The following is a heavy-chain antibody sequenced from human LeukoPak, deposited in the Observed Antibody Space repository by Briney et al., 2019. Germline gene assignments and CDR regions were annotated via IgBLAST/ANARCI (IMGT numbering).Heavy chain of an antibody. CDR1: GFTFSSYG. CDR2: ISYDGSNK. J-gene: IGHJ4*02. V-gene: IGHV3-30*03. Sequence: GGSLRLSCAASGFTFSSYGMHWVRQAPGKGLEWVAVISYDGSNKYYADSVKGRFTISRDNSRETLYLQMSSLRAEDTAVYYCGACDSLKCYGYWGQGTLVTVSS. CDR3: GACDSLKCYGY. D-gene: IGHD3-9*01.